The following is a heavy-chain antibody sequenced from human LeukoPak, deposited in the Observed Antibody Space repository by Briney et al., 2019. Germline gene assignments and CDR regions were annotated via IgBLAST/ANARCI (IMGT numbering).Heavy chain of an antibody. CDR2: ISAYNGNT. CDR1: GYTFTSYG. CDR3: ARGLGATELDY. J-gene: IGHJ4*02. Sequence: GASVKVSGTASGYTFTSYGISWVRQAPGQGLEWMGWISAYNGNTNYAQRLQGRVTMTTDTSTSTAYMELRSLRSDDTAVYYRARGLGATELDYWGQGTLVTVSS. D-gene: IGHD1-26*01. V-gene: IGHV1-18*01.